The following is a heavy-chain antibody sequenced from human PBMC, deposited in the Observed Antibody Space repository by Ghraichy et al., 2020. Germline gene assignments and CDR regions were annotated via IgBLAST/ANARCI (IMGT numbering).Heavy chain of an antibody. CDR3: AKDIARYYDSSGYGFDY. CDR2: ISWDGGST. V-gene: IGHV3-43*01. CDR1: GFTFDDYT. D-gene: IGHD3-22*01. Sequence: GESLNISCAASGFTFDDYTMHWVRQAPGKGLEWVSLISWDGGSTYYADSVKGRFTISRDNSKNSLYLQMNSLRTEDTALYYCAKDIARYYDSSGYGFDYWGQRTLVTVSS. J-gene: IGHJ4*02.